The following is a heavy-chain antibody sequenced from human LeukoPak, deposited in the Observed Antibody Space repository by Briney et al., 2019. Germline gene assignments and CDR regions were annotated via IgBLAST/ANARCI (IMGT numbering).Heavy chain of an antibody. Sequence: PSETLSHTRAVYGGSFSGYYWSWIRQPPGKGLEWIGEINHSGSTNYNPSLKSRVTISVDTSKNQFSLKLSSVTAADTAVYYCARLYYDSTLQHWGHGTRVTVSS. CDR3: ARLYYDSTLQH. J-gene: IGHJ1*01. V-gene: IGHV4-34*01. CDR1: GGSFSGYY. CDR2: INHSGST. D-gene: IGHD3-22*01.